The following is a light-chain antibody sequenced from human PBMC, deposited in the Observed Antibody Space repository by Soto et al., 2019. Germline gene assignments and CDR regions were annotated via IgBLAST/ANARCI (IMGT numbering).Light chain of an antibody. J-gene: IGKJ1*01. Sequence: EIVLTQSPGTLTLSPGERATLFXRASHSVIIYLSWYQQKPGXAPRXXXAYXSTMATGSPARLSGSGSGTEFTLTISSLHSEDFAVYYCQQYKNGPQTFGQGTKVDIK. CDR1: HSVIIY. CDR2: YXS. V-gene: IGKV3-15*01. CDR3: QQYKNGPQT.